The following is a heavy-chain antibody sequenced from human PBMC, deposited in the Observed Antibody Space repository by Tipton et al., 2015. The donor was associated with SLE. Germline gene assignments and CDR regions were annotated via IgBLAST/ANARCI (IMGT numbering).Heavy chain of an antibody. J-gene: IGHJ3*01. CDR2: INHSGST. CDR3: ARGHVGSTSLGV. V-gene: IGHV4-34*01. Sequence: TLSLTCAVYGGSFSGYYWGWIRQPPGKGLEWIGEINHSGSTNYNPSLKSRVTISVDTSKNQFSLKLSSVTAADTAVYYCARGHVGSTSLGVWGQGTMVTVSS. D-gene: IGHD2-2*01. CDR1: GGSFSGYY.